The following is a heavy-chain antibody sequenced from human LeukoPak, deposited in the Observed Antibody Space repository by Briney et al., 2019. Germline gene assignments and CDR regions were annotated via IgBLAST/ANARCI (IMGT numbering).Heavy chain of an antibody. CDR2: ISGSGGST. CDR3: AKDRVPYSSSWLEYFQH. Sequence: PGGSLRLSCAASGFTFSSYAMSRVRQAPGKGLEWVSAISGSGGSTYYADSVKGRFTISRDNSKNTLYLQMNSLRAEDTAVYYCAKDRVPYSSSWLEYFQHWGQGTLVTVSS. CDR1: GFTFSSYA. D-gene: IGHD6-13*01. V-gene: IGHV3-23*01. J-gene: IGHJ1*01.